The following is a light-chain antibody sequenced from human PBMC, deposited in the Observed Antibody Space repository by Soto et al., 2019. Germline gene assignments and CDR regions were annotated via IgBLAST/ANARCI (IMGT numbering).Light chain of an antibody. CDR1: PGTSNA. J-gene: IGKJ4*01. CDR3: QHFTDYPT. CDR2: DAS. V-gene: IGKV1D-13*01. Sequence: AIHLTQSPSFLSASVGDRVTLTCRASPGTSNALAWYQQKPGKAPKLLISDASNLKSGVPSRFSGGGSGTDFTLTISSLQPEDFATYYCQHFTDYPTFGVGTKVDI.